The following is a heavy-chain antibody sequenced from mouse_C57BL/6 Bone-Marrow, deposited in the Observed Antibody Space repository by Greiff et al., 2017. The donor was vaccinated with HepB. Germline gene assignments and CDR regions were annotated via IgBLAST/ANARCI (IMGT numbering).Heavy chain of an antibody. CDR2: ISSGGVYI. CDR3: TRDRPYYYGSSWYFDV. D-gene: IGHD1-1*01. V-gene: IGHV5-9-1*02. CDR1: GFTFSSYA. Sequence: EVKLVESGEGLVKPGGSLKLSCAASGFTFSSYAMSWVRQTPEKRLEWVAYISSGGVYIYYADTVKGRFTISRDNARNTLYLQMSSLKSEDTAMYYCTRDRPYYYGSSWYFDVWGTGTTVTVSS. J-gene: IGHJ1*03.